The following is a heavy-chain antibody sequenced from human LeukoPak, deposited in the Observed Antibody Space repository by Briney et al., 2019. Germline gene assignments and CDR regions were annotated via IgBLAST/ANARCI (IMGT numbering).Heavy chain of an antibody. V-gene: IGHV1-2*02. D-gene: IGHD3-10*01. CDR1: GYTFTGYY. CDR3: AREITMVRGVRSPTYMDV. J-gene: IGHJ6*03. CDR2: INPNSGGT. Sequence: ASVKVSCKASGYTFTGYYMHWVRQAPGQGLEWMGWINPNSGGTNYAQKFQGRVTMTRDTSISTAYMEMSRLRSDDTAVYYCAREITMVRGVRSPTYMDVWGKGTTVTVSS.